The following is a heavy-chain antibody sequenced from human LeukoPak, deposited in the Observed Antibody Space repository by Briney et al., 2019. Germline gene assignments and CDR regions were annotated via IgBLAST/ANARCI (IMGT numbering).Heavy chain of an antibody. D-gene: IGHD3-3*01. V-gene: IGHV3-9*01. CDR1: GFTFDDYA. CDR2: ISWNSGSI. CDR3: ARSYQNYDFWSGYSNHYYMDV. J-gene: IGHJ6*03. Sequence: GGSLRLSCAASGFTFDDYAMHWVRQAPGKGLEWVSGISWNSGSIGYADSVKGRFTISRDNAKNSLYLQMNSLRAEDTAVYYCARSYQNYDFWSGYSNHYYMDVWGKGTTVTVSS.